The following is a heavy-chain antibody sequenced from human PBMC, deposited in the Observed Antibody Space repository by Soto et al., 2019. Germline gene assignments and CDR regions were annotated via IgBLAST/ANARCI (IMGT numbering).Heavy chain of an antibody. Sequence: QVQLVQSGAEVKKPGSSVKVSCKASGGTFSTHAIIWVRQAPGHGLEWMGGIIPISGKTYYTQKFQGRVTITADEPTSTAFMELSSLRSEDTAIFYCARGYCSGGNCYSGMDVWGQGTMVTVSS. CDR3: ARGYCSGGNCYSGMDV. CDR1: GGTFSTHA. D-gene: IGHD2-15*01. J-gene: IGHJ6*02. V-gene: IGHV1-69*01. CDR2: IIPISGKT.